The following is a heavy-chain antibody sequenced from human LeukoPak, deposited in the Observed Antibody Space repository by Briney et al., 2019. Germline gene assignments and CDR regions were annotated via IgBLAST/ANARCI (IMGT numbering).Heavy chain of an antibody. CDR2: IYPGDSDT. CDR1: GYSFTSYW. V-gene: IGHV5-51*01. CDR3: ARPNQDYDILTGYGLYYFDY. D-gene: IGHD3-9*01. Sequence: GESLKISCKGSGYSFTSYWIGWVRQMPGKGLEWMGIIYPGDSDTRYSPSFQGQVTISADKSISTAYLQWSSLKASDTAMYYCARPNQDYDILTGYGLYYFDYWGQGTLVTVSS. J-gene: IGHJ4*02.